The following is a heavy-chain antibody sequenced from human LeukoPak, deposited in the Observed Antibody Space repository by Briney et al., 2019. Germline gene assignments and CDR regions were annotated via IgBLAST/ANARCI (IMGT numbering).Heavy chain of an antibody. J-gene: IGHJ4*02. D-gene: IGHD3-22*01. CDR2: ISGSGGST. Sequence: GGSLRLSCAASGFTFSSYAMSLVRQAPGKGLEWVSAISGSGGSTYYADSVKGRFTISRDNSKNTLYLQMNSLRAEDTAVYYCAKFDLFSSSGDYWGQGTLVTVSS. V-gene: IGHV3-23*01. CDR3: AKFDLFSSSGDY. CDR1: GFTFSSYA.